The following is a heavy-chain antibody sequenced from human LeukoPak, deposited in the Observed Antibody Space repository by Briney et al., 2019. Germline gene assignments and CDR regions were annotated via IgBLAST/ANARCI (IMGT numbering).Heavy chain of an antibody. J-gene: IGHJ6*02. V-gene: IGHV3-49*04. CDR2: IRSKSYGETT. Sequence: PGGSLRLSCTASGFTFGDYAMNWVRQAPGKGLEWVGLIRSKSYGETTEYAASVRGRFTISRDDSRSVAYLQMNSLRAEDTAVHYCFGYISKSNYGMDVWGLGTTVTVSS. D-gene: IGHD6-13*01. CDR1: GFTFGDYA. CDR3: FGYISKSNYGMDV.